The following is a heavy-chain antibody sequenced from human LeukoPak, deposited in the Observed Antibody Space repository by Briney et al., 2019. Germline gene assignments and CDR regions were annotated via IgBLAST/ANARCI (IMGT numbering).Heavy chain of an antibody. V-gene: IGHV3-21*01. CDR1: GFTFSSYS. J-gene: IGHJ4*02. CDR2: ISSSSSYI. D-gene: IGHD2-2*01. Sequence: PGGSLRLSCAASGFTFSSYSMNWVRQAPGKGLEWVSSISSSSSYIYYADSVKGRFTISRDNAKNSLYLQMNSLRAEDTAVYYCARAQTLNQLLFYYWGQGTLVTVSS. CDR3: ARAQTLNQLLFYY.